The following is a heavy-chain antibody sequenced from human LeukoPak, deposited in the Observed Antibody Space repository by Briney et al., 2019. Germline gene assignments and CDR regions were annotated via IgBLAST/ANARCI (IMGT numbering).Heavy chain of an antibody. Sequence: ASETLSLTCAVYGGSFSGYYWSWIRQPPGKGLEWIGEINHSGSTNYNPSLKSRVTISVDTSKNQFFLKLSSVTAADTAVYYCARMVANYVWGSYRYGFDPWGQGTLVTVSS. CDR3: ARMVANYVWGSYRYGFDP. J-gene: IGHJ5*02. V-gene: IGHV4-34*01. CDR2: INHSGST. CDR1: GGSFSGYY. D-gene: IGHD3-16*02.